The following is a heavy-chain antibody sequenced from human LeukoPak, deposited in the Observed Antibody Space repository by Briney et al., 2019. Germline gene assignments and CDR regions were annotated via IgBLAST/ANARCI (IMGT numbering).Heavy chain of an antibody. CDR1: GFTFSSYW. Sequence: GSLRLSCAASGFTFSSYWMSWVRQPPGKGLEWIGEIYHSGSTNYNPSLKSRVTISVDKSKNQFSLKLSSVTAADTAVYYCARQGSNTLWGQGTLVTVSS. V-gene: IGHV4-4*02. D-gene: IGHD2-8*01. J-gene: IGHJ4*02. CDR2: IYHSGST. CDR3: ARQGSNTL.